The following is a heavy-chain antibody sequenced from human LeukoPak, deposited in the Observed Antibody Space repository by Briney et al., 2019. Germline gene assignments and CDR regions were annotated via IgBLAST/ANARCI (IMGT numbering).Heavy chain of an antibody. D-gene: IGHD5-24*01. J-gene: IGHJ4*02. Sequence: PSETLSLTCTVSGGSISSYYWSWIRQPPGKGLEWIGYIYYSGSTNYNPSLKSRVTISVDTPKNQFSLKLSSVTAADTAVYYCARLGNRDGYNYFLDYWGQGILVTVSS. CDR3: ARLGNRDGYNYFLDY. CDR1: GGSISSYY. CDR2: IYYSGST. V-gene: IGHV4-59*01.